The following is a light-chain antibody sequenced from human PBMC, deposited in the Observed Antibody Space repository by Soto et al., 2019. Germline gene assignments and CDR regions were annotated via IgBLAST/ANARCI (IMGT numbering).Light chain of an antibody. CDR3: QNYNSAPFT. V-gene: IGKV1-27*01. CDR1: HDIGNS. CDR2: DAS. Sequence: DLQMTQSPPSLSASGGDRVTVACRASHDIGNSLAWYQQRPGKSPRLLIYDASTLQSGVPARFSGSGSGTHFILAITSLRPEDAAIYYCQNYNSAPFTFGGGTKVDVK. J-gene: IGKJ4*01.